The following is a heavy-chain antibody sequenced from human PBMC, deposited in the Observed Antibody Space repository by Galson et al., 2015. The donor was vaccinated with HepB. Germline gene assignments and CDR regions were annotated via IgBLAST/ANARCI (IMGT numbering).Heavy chain of an antibody. CDR2: TYYRSKWYN. CDR3: ARDLGVTGDVLGYFDL. CDR1: GDSVSSNSAA. Sequence: CAISGDSVSSNSAAWNWIRQSPSRGLERLGRTYYRSKWYNDYAVSVKSRITINPDTSKNQFSLQLNSVTPEDTAVYYCARDLGVTGDVLGYFDLWGRGTLVTVSS. V-gene: IGHV6-1*01. D-gene: IGHD7-27*01. J-gene: IGHJ2*01.